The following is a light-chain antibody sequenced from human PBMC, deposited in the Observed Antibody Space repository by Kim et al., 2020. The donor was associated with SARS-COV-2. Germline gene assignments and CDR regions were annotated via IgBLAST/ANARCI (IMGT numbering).Light chain of an antibody. J-gene: IGKJ2*01. CDR2: AAS. Sequence: SASVADRVTITCRASQSISTYLNWYQQRPGQAPNLLIYAASSLQSGVPSRFSGSGSGTDFTLTISSLQPEDFVTYYCQQSYKTPYTFGLGTKLEI. CDR3: QQSYKTPYT. CDR1: QSISTY. V-gene: IGKV1-39*01.